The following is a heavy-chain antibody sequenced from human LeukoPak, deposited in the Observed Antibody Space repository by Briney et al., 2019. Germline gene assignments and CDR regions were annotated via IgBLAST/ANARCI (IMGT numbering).Heavy chain of an antibody. CDR2: IKQDGGEI. J-gene: IGHJ4*02. CDR1: GFTFSNYW. V-gene: IGHV3-7*01. D-gene: IGHD1-26*01. CDR3: ARDKIVGATYFDY. Sequence: GGSLRLSCAASGFTFSNYWMSCVRQAPGKGPEWVANIKQDGGEIYYVDSVKGRFTISRDNAKNSLYLQMNSLRAEDTAMYYCARDKIVGATYFDYWGEGALVTVSS.